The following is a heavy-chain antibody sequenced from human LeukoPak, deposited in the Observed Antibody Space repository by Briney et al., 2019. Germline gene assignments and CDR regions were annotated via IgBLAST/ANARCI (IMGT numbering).Heavy chain of an antibody. CDR2: IRGSGDST. V-gene: IGHV3-23*01. CDR1: GFTFSNAW. J-gene: IGHJ4*02. D-gene: IGHD6-13*01. CDR3: AKRYSGYSSSWYPYFDY. Sequence: GGSLRLSCAASGFTFSNAWMSWVRQAPGKGLEWVSGIRGSGDSTDYADSVKGRFTISRDNSKNTLYLQMNSLRAEDTAVYYCAKRYSGYSSSWYPYFDYWGQGTLVTVSS.